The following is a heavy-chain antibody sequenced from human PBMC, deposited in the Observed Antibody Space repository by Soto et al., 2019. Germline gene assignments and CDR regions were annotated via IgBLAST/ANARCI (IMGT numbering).Heavy chain of an antibody. CDR3: ARDRGAVAGLYNYYYYYGMDV. Sequence: SETLSLTCTVSGGSISSYYWSWIRQPPGKGLEWIGYIYYSGSTNYNPSLKSRVAISVDTSKNQFSLKLSSVTAADTAVYYCARDRGAVAGLYNYYYYYGMDVWGQGTTVTVSS. CDR2: IYYSGST. J-gene: IGHJ6*02. CDR1: GGSISSYY. V-gene: IGHV4-59*01. D-gene: IGHD6-19*01.